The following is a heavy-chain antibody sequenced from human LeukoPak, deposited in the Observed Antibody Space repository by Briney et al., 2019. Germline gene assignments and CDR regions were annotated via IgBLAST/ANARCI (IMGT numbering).Heavy chain of an antibody. Sequence: SETLSLTCTVSGGSISSYYWSWIRQPPGKGLWCIGYIYYSVSTTYNPSLKSRVTISVDTSKNQFSLKLSSVTAADAAVYYCARSYCSSTSCYQDWFDPWGQGTLVTVSS. J-gene: IGHJ5*02. CDR1: GGSISSYY. CDR2: IYYSVST. V-gene: IGHV4-59*01. D-gene: IGHD2-2*01. CDR3: ARSYCSSTSCYQDWFDP.